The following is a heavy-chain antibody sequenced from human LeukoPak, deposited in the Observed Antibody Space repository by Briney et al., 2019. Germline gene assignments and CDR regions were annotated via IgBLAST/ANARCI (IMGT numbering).Heavy chain of an antibody. CDR1: GGPISSSSYY. J-gene: IGHJ5*02. CDR3: ARHPPYSSSWFPFDP. D-gene: IGHD6-13*01. V-gene: IGHV4-39*01. CDR2: IYYTGIT. Sequence: PSETLSLTCTVSGGPISSSSYYWGWIRQPPGKGLEWIGSIYYTGITYYNPSLKSRVTVSVDTSKNQFSLKLSSVTAADTAVYFCARHPPYSSSWFPFDPWGQGTLVTVSS.